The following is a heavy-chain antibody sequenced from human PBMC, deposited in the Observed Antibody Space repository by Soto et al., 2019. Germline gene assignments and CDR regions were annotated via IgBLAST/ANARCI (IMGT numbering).Heavy chain of an antibody. D-gene: IGHD2-2*01. CDR3: ARRGGYCSSTSCTGDYYYGMDV. V-gene: IGHV5-51*03. CDR1: GYSFTSYW. CDR2: IYPGDSDT. Sequence: EVQLVPSGAEVKKPGESLKISCKGSGYSFTSYWIGWVRQMPGKGLEWMGIIYPGDSDTRYSPSFQGQVTISADKSISTAYLQWSSLKASDTAMYYCARRGGYCSSTSCTGDYYYGMDVWGQGTTVTVSS. J-gene: IGHJ6*02.